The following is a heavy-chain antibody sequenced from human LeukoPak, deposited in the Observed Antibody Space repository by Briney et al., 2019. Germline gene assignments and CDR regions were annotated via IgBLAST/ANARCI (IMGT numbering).Heavy chain of an antibody. CDR2: ISYDGSDK. J-gene: IGHJ4*02. D-gene: IGHD1-14*01. CDR3: AGGGNSRYHLDY. V-gene: IGHV3-30*03. CDR1: GFTFSNSD. Sequence: QPGRSLRLSCAASGFTFSNSDIHWVRQAPGKGLEWVAIISYDGSDKYYADSARGRFTISRDNSKNRLYLQMNSLRVEDTAVYYCAGGGNSRYHLDYWGQGTLVTVSS.